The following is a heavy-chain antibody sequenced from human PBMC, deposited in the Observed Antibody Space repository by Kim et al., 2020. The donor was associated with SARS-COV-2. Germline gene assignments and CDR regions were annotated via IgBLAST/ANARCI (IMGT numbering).Heavy chain of an antibody. CDR3: ARDYYDRSRMFDY. D-gene: IGHD3-22*01. CDR1: GYTFTSYG. CDR2: ISVYNANT. J-gene: IGHJ4*02. Sequence: ASVKVSCKASGYTFTSYGISWVRQAPGQGLEWMGWISVYNANTNYAQKLHGRVTMTTDTSTRIAYMELRSLRSDGTAVYYCARDYYDRSRMFDYWGQGTLVTVSS. V-gene: IGHV1-18*04.